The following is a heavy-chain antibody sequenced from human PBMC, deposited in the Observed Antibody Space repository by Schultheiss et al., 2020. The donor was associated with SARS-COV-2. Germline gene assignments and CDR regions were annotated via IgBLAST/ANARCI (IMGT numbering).Heavy chain of an antibody. Sequence: GGSLRLSCSASGFTFSSYAMHWVRQAPGKGLEYVSAISSNGGSTYYADSVKGRFTISRDNSKNTLYLQMSSLRAEDTAVYYCARVGGAARPIWDGYFDYWGQGTLVTVSS. CDR3: ARVGGAARPIWDGYFDY. D-gene: IGHD6-6*01. CDR1: GFTFSSYA. J-gene: IGHJ4*02. V-gene: IGHV3-64D*06. CDR2: ISSNGGST.